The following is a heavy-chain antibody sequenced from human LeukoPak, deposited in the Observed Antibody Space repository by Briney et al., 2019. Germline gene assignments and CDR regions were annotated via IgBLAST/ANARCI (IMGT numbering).Heavy chain of an antibody. D-gene: IGHD2-8*01. Sequence: GESLKISCKGSGYSFTSYWIGWVRQMPRKGLEWMGIIYPDDSDTRYSPSFEGQVIISVDKSIITAYLQWSSLKASDTATYYCARHGHCTNGVCYSNYYYYMDVWGKGTTVTVSS. V-gene: IGHV5-51*01. CDR1: GYSFTSYW. CDR2: IYPDDSDT. J-gene: IGHJ6*03. CDR3: ARHGHCTNGVCYSNYYYYMDV.